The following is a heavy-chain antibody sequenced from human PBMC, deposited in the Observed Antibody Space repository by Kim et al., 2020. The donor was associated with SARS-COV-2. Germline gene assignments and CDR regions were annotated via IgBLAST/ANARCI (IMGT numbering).Heavy chain of an antibody. CDR1: GFTLSDYY. CDR2: ISAAGGTI. J-gene: IGHJ4*02. CDR3: AREGRSVAGFFDY. Sequence: GGSLRLSCAASGFTLSDYYMSWVRLVPGKGLEWISYISAAGGTIYYADSMEGRFTISKDNAKNSVYLQINSLRDEDSAVYYCAREGRSVAGFFDYWGQGT. D-gene: IGHD2-15*01. V-gene: IGHV3-11*01.